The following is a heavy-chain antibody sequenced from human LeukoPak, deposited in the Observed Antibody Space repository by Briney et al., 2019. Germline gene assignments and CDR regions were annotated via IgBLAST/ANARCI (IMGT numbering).Heavy chain of an antibody. CDR3: ARVRGHFDY. CDR2: IYYSGST. D-gene: IGHD3-3*01. Sequence: SETLSLTCTVSGDSISSYYWSWIRQPPGKGLEWIGNIYYSGSTNYNPSLKSRVTISVVVSKNQFSLKLTSVTAADTAVYYCARVRGHFDYWGQGTLVTVSS. CDR1: GDSISSYY. J-gene: IGHJ4*02. V-gene: IGHV4-59*01.